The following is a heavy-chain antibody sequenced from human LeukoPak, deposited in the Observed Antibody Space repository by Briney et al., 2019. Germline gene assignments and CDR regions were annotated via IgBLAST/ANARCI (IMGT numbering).Heavy chain of an antibody. CDR2: IGGSGGST. V-gene: IGHV3-23*01. J-gene: IGHJ4*02. CDR1: GFTFSSYA. D-gene: IGHD5-24*01. Sequence: GGSLRLSCAASGFTFSSYAMSWVRQAPGKGLEWVSAIGGSGGSTYYADSVKGRFTISRDNAKNSLYLQMNSLRAEDTAVYYCASDGPSQDYWGQGTLVTVSS. CDR3: ASDGPSQDY.